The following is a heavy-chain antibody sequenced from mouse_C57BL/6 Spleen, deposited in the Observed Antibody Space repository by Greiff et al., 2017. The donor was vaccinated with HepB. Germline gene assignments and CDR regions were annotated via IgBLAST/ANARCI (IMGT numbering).Heavy chain of an antibody. V-gene: IGHV2-3*01. CDR3: ATTPSPYSNLAMDY. CDR2: IWGDGST. D-gene: IGHD2-5*01. J-gene: IGHJ4*01. CDR1: GFSLTSYG. Sequence: VQLQQSGPGLVAPSQSLSITCTVSGFSLTSYGVSWVRQPPGKGLEWLGVIWGDGSTNYNSALISRLSISKDNSKSQVFLKLNSLQTDDTATYYCATTPSPYSNLAMDYWGQGTSVTVSS.